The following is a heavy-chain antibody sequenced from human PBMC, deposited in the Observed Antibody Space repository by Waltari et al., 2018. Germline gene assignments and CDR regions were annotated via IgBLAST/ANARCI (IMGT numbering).Heavy chain of an antibody. J-gene: IGHJ5*02. Sequence: QVQLQESGPGLVRPSQTLSLTCTVSGGSIASAASYWSWIRQPAGKELEWIGRIYSDGSATYNPSLKSRVTISIDTSNNQFFLTLTSVSAADTAIYYCAREGPYNRNNDNFDPWGQGTLVTVSS. CDR1: GGSIASAASY. V-gene: IGHV4-61*02. CDR3: AREGPYNRNNDNFDP. D-gene: IGHD3-9*01. CDR2: IYSDGSA.